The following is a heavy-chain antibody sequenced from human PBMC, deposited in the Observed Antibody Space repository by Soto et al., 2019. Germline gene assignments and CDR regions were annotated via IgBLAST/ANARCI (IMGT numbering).Heavy chain of an antibody. D-gene: IGHD3-3*01. Sequence: SETLSLTCAVYGGSFSGYYWSWIRQPPGKGLEWIGEINHSGSTNYNPSLKSRVTISVDTSKNQFSLKLSSVTAADTAVYYCARGEFTIFGSEYYYYGMDVRGQGTTVTVSS. CDR3: ARGEFTIFGSEYYYYGMDV. J-gene: IGHJ6*02. V-gene: IGHV4-34*01. CDR1: GGSFSGYY. CDR2: INHSGST.